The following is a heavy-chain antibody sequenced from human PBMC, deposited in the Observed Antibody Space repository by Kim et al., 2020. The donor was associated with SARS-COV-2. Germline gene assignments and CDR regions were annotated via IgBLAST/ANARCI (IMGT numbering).Heavy chain of an antibody. D-gene: IGHD3-10*01. CDR2: IYHDGRT. CDR1: GGSVSSYW. J-gene: IGHJ4*02. V-gene: IGHV4-4*02. CDR3: ARSGIAFSQGDY. Sequence: SETLSLTCDVSGGSVSSYWWTWVRQPPGKGLEWIGEIYHDGRTSYNPSLKSRVTISMDRSKNQFSLKVTSVTAADTAEYYCARSGIAFSQGDYWGQGTLVTVSS.